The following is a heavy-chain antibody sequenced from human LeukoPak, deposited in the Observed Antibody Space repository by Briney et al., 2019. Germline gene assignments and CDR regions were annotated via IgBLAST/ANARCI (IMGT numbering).Heavy chain of an antibody. J-gene: IGHJ1*01. CDR1: GYTFTGFC. Sequence: ASVKVSCKASGYTFTGFCIHWVRQAPGQGLEWMGWLNPNSGGTNYAQNFQGRVTMTRDTSISTGYMELSRLRPDDTAVYYCARDLDNYSGSGSYYNGDPLFQHWGQGTLVTVSS. CDR3: ARDLDNYSGSGSYYNGDPLFQH. V-gene: IGHV1-2*02. D-gene: IGHD3-10*01. CDR2: LNPNSGGT.